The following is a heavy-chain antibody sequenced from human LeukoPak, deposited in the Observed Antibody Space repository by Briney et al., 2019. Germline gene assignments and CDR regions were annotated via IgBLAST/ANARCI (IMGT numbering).Heavy chain of an antibody. D-gene: IGHD5-12*01. J-gene: IGHJ6*02. CDR2: INHSGST. Sequence: SETLSLTCTVSGGSISSYYWSWIRQPPGKGLEWIGEINHSGSTYYNPSLKSRVTISVDTSKNQFSLKLSSVTAADTAVYYCARRQGEATIGYGMDVWGQGTTVTVSS. CDR3: ARRQGEATIGYGMDV. CDR1: GGSISSYY. V-gene: IGHV4-34*01.